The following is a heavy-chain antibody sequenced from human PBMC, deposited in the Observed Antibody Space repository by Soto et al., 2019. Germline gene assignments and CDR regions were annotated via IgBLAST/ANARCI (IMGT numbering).Heavy chain of an antibody. CDR1: GYTFTSYY. D-gene: IGHD6-6*01. J-gene: IGHJ4*02. CDR2: INPSGGST. V-gene: IGHV1-46*01. Sequence: QVQLVQSGAEVKKPGASVKVSCKASGYTFTSYYMHWVRQAPGQGLEWMGIINPSGGSTSYAQKFQGIVTMTRDTSTSTVYMELSSLSSDDTAVYYCARDWAARTNFDSWGQGTLVTVSS. CDR3: ARDWAARTNFDS.